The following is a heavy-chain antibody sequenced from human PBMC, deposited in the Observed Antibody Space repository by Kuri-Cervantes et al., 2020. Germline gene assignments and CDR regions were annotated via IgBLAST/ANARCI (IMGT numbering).Heavy chain of an antibody. CDR3: AREIYYDSSGYYGTFDY. J-gene: IGHJ4*02. Sequence: GESLKISCAASGFTFSSYSMDWVRQAPGKGLEWVSYISSSSSTIYYADSVKGRFTISRDNAKNSLYLQMNSLRDEDTAVYYCAREIYYDSSGYYGTFDYWGQGTLVTVSS. CDR1: GFTFSSYS. CDR2: ISSSSSTI. D-gene: IGHD3-22*01. V-gene: IGHV3-48*02.